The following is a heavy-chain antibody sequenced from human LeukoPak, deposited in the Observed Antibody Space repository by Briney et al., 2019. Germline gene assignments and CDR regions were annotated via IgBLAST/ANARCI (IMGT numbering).Heavy chain of an antibody. Sequence: PGGSLRLSCAASGFTFSNAWMSWVRQAPGKGLEWVGRIKSKTDGGTTDYAAPVKGRFTISRDDSKNTLYLQMNSLKTEDTAVYYCTTDSLETGTEQFSPNFDYWGQGTLVTVSS. V-gene: IGHV3-15*01. J-gene: IGHJ4*02. D-gene: IGHD1-7*01. CDR3: TTDSLETGTEQFSPNFDY. CDR1: GFTFSNAW. CDR2: IKSKTDGGTT.